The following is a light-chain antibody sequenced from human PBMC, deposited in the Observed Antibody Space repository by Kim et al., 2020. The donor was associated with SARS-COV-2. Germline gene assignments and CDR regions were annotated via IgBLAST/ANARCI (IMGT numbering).Light chain of an antibody. CDR1: SSNNGNNY. V-gene: IGLV1-51*01. CDR2: DNN. CDR3: GTWDSSLSAVV. Sequence: GQKVNISCSGSSSNNGNNYVSWYQQLPGTAPKLLIYDNNKRPSGIPDRFSGSKSGTSATLGITGLQTGDEADYYCGTWDSSLSAVVFGGGTQLTVL. J-gene: IGLJ2*01.